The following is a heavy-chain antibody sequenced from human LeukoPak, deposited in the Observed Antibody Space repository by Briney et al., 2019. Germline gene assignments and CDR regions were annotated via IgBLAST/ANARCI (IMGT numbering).Heavy chain of an antibody. CDR1: GFTVNSNY. CDR3: ARRGDDSSGYFSFQH. CDR2: IYYSGST. D-gene: IGHD3-22*01. Sequence: PGGSLRLSCAVSGFTVNSNYMSWVRQTPGKGLEWIGYIYYSGSTNYNPSLNSRVTISVDTSKNQFSLKLSSVTAADTAVYYCARRGDDSSGYFSFQHWGQGTLVTVSS. J-gene: IGHJ1*01. V-gene: IGHV4-59*08.